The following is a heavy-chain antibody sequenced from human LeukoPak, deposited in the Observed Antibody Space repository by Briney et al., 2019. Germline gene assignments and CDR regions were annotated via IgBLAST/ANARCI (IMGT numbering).Heavy chain of an antibody. Sequence: SVKVSCKASGGTFSSYAISWVRQAPGQGLEWMGGIIPIFGTANYAQKFQGRVTITTDESTSTAYMELSSLRSEDTAVYYCASLIAARPAFDIWDQGTMVTVSS. CDR1: GGTFSSYA. J-gene: IGHJ3*02. CDR3: ASLIAARPAFDI. CDR2: IIPIFGTA. V-gene: IGHV1-69*05. D-gene: IGHD6-6*01.